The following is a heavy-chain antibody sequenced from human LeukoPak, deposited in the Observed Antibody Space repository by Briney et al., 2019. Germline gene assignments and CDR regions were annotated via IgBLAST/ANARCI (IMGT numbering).Heavy chain of an antibody. V-gene: IGHV5-51*01. CDR3: ARVSRDCSGGSCMRRGFDY. J-gene: IGHJ4*02. CDR1: GYSFTSYW. Sequence: GESLKISCKGSGYSFTSYWIGWVRQMPGKGLEWMGIIYTGDSDTRYSPSFQGQVTISADKFISTAYLQWSSLKASDTAMYYCARVSRDCSGGSCMRRGFDYWGQGTLVTVSS. CDR2: IYTGDSDT. D-gene: IGHD2-15*01.